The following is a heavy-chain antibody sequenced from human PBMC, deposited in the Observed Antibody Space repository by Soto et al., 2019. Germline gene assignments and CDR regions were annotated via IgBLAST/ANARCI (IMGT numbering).Heavy chain of an antibody. Sequence: SETLSLTCPVSGGSISSSGYYWGWIRQPPGKGLEWIASSYYSGSTYYNMSLKSRVTIVVDTSKNQFSLKLSSVTAADTAVYYCAKHRSAWLRMEAFDVWGPGTMVTVSS. V-gene: IGHV4-39*01. CDR1: GGSISSSGYY. CDR2: SYYSGST. CDR3: AKHRSAWLRMEAFDV. D-gene: IGHD5-12*01. J-gene: IGHJ3*01.